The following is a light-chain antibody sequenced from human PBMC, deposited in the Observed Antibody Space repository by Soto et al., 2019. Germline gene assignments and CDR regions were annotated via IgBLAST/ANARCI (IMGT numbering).Light chain of an antibody. CDR3: QQYDNLPT. Sequence: DIQMTQSPSSLSASVGDRVTITCHASQDISTYLNWYQQKAGKAPKLLIYDASNLETGVPSRFSVSGSGTDFTFTISRLQPEDIATYYCQQYDNLPTFGGGTKVEI. CDR2: DAS. CDR1: QDISTY. V-gene: IGKV1-33*01. J-gene: IGKJ4*01.